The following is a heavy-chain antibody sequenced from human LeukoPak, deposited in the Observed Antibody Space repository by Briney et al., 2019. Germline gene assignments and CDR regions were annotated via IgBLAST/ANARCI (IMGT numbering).Heavy chain of an antibody. CDR2: ISSSGDII. J-gene: IGHJ5*02. Sequence: PGGSLRLSCAASEFTFSSYEMNWVRQAPGKGLEWVSYISSSGDIIYYADSVKGRFTISRDNAKNSLYLQMNSLRAEDTAVYYCASLVVVTAPTRNWFDPWGQGTLVIVSS. CDR3: ASLVVVTAPTRNWFDP. CDR1: EFTFSSYE. V-gene: IGHV3-48*03. D-gene: IGHD2-21*02.